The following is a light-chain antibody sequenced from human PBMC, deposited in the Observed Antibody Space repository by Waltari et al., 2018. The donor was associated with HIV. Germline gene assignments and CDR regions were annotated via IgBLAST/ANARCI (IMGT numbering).Light chain of an antibody. V-gene: IGLV1-40*01. CDR2: NNN. Sequence: QSTLTQPPSVSGAPGQWVTISCTGSSANIGAGHDVQWFQQVPGTAPKLLIYNNNDRPSGGPGRFSGSKSGTSASLAITGLQAEDESDYYCQSYDNSLNGWVFGGGTKLTVL. J-gene: IGLJ3*02. CDR1: SANIGAGHD. CDR3: QSYDNSLNGWV.